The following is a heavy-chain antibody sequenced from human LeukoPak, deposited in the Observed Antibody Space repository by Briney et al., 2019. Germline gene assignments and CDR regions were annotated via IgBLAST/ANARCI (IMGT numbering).Heavy chain of an antibody. V-gene: IGHV4-59*01. J-gene: IGHJ4*02. Sequence: PSETLSLTCTVSGGSISTFYCSWIRQSPGKRLEWIGYVYFSGRTKYSPSLKSRLTISLDTSKSQFSLELTSVTAAYSAVYFCAGSDGYNYPLDYWGQGTRVTVSS. CDR1: GGSISTFY. D-gene: IGHD5-24*01. CDR3: AGSDGYNYPLDY. CDR2: VYFSGRT.